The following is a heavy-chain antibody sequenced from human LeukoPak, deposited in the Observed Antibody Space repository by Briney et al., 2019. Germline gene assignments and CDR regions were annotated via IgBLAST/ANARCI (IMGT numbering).Heavy chain of an antibody. CDR2: ISSSGSTI. V-gene: IGHV3-11*04. J-gene: IGHJ4*02. CDR3: ATLYDFWSGYLDY. CDR1: GFTLSDYY. D-gene: IGHD3-3*01. Sequence: GGSLRHSCAASGFTLSDYYMSWIRQAPGKGLEWVSYISSSGSTIYYADSVKGRFTISRDNAKNSLYLQMNSLRAEDTAVYYCATLYDFWSGYLDYWGQGTLVTVSS.